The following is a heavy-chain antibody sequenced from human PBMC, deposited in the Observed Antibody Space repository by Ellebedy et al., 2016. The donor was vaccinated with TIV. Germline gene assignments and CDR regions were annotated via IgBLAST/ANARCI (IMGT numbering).Heavy chain of an antibody. CDR1: GYTFIAHY. Sequence: ASVKVSCKASGYTFIAHYMHWVRQAPGQGLEWMGWINPDSGDTSFAQKFQGRVTLTSDTSRHTVYMDMSGLSSDDAAVYYCARGHIVYDLWGRGTLVTVSS. D-gene: IGHD2-21*01. V-gene: IGHV1-2*02. CDR3: ARGHIVYDL. CDR2: INPDSGDT. J-gene: IGHJ2*01.